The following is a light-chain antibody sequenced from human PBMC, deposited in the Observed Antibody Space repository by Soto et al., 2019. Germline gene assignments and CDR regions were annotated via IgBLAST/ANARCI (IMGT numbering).Light chain of an antibody. CDR3: CSYTTSNTRQIV. J-gene: IGLJ1*01. CDR1: SSDVGNNNY. Sequence: QSALTQPASVSGSPGQSITISCTGTSSDVGNNNYVSWYQHNPGRAPKVMICDVTNRPSGVSNRFSGSKSGNTASLTISGLQAEDEADYYCCSYTTSNTRQIVFGTGTKVTVL. V-gene: IGLV2-14*03. CDR2: DVT.